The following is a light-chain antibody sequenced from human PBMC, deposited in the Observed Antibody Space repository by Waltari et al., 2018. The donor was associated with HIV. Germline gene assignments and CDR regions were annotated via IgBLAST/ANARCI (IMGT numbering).Light chain of an antibody. Sequence: QSALPPTASVSGSPGPSLTISCTGTRRTVGSYNLVSWYQQNPDKAPKLMREEGRKRPAGGAKRVSGAKAGNTAARTSAGRQAEDEAAEDGCSYAGSSTLIFGGGTKLTVL. J-gene: IGLJ2*01. CDR2: EGR. V-gene: IGLV2-23*01. CDR1: RRTVGSYNL. CDR3: CSYAGSSTLI.